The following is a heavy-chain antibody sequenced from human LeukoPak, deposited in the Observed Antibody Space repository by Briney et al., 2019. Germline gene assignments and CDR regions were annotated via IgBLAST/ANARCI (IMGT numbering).Heavy chain of an antibody. CDR1: GGSFSGYY. J-gene: IGHJ5*02. CDR3: ARGPNYDFWSGSDNWFDP. CDR2: INHSGST. V-gene: IGHV4-34*01. Sequence: SETLSLTCPVYGGSFSGYYWSWIRQPPGKGLEWIGEINHSGSTNYNPSLKSRVTISVDTSKNQFSLKLSSVTAADTAVYYCARGPNYDFWSGSDNWFDPWGQGTLVTVSS. D-gene: IGHD3-3*01.